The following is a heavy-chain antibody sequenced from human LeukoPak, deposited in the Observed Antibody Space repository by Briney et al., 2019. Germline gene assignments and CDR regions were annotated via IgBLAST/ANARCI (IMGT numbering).Heavy chain of an antibody. CDR3: ARGRAAMTEHREYYFDY. D-gene: IGHD2-2*01. J-gene: IGHJ4*02. CDR1: GGSFSGYY. V-gene: IGHV4-34*01. Sequence: PSETLSLTCTVYGGSFSGYYWSWIRQPPGKGLEWIGEINHSGSTNYNPSLKSRVTISVDTSKNQFSLKLSSVTAADTAVYYCARGRAAMTEHREYYFDYWGQGTLVTVSS. CDR2: INHSGST.